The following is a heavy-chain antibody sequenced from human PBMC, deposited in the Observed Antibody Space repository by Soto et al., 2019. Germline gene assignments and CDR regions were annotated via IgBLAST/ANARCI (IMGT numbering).Heavy chain of an antibody. V-gene: IGHV4-59*01. CDR1: GGSIGEYF. CDR2: IYYLGST. CDR3: ARDGYDGSGSPYPAY. Sequence: SETLSLTCGVSGGSIGEYFWSWIRQSPGKGLEWIGYIYYLGSTDYNPSLKSRVTISVDTSKRQFSLRLTSVTAADTAVYYCARDGYDGSGSPYPAYWGPGTQVTVSS. D-gene: IGHD3-10*01. J-gene: IGHJ4*02.